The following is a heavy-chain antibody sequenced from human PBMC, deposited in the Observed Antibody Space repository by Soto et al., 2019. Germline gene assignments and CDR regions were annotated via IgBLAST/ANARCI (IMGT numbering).Heavy chain of an antibody. V-gene: IGHV3-30*18. CDR3: AKSQDDYIWGSYRYPPLGAFDI. CDR1: GFTFSSYG. D-gene: IGHD3-16*02. Sequence: PGGSLRLSCAASGFTFSSYGMHWVRQAPGKGLEWVAVISYDGSNKYYADSVKGRFTISRDNSKNTLYLQMNSLRAEDTAVYYCAKSQDDYIWGSYRYPPLGAFDIWGQGTMVTVSS. J-gene: IGHJ3*02. CDR2: ISYDGSNK.